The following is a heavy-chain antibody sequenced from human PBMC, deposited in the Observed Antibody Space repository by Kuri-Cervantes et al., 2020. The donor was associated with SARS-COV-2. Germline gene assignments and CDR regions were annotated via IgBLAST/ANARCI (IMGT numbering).Heavy chain of an antibody. D-gene: IGHD6-13*01. CDR3: AKDLEQQLDSHYGMDV. Sequence: ETLSLTCAASGFTVSSNYMSWVRQAPGKGLEWVSVIYSCGSTYYADSVKGRFTISRDNSKNTLYLQMNSLRAEDTAVYYCAKDLEQQLDSHYGMDVWGQGTTVTVSS. J-gene: IGHJ6*02. CDR2: IYSCGST. V-gene: IGHV3-66*03. CDR1: GFTVSSNY.